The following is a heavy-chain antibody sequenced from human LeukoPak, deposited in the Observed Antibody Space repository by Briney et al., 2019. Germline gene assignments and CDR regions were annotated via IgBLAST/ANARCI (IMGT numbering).Heavy chain of an antibody. CDR1: GFTFKNYA. CDR2: ISGSGGST. CDR3: AKGSGDSSGYYYSYYYYYMDV. J-gene: IGHJ6*03. V-gene: IGHV3-23*01. D-gene: IGHD3-22*01. Sequence: PGGSLRLSCSASGFTFKNYALSWVRQAPGKGLEWVSDISGSGGSTCYADSVKGRFTISRDNSKNTLYLQLNSLGVEDTAVYYCAKGSGDSSGYYYSYYYYYMDVWGKGTTVTVSS.